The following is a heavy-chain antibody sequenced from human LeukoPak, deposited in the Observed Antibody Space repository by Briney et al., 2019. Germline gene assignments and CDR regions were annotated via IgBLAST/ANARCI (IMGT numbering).Heavy chain of an antibody. CDR3: ASSPYDFWSGYRFDY. V-gene: IGHV4-59*01. Sequence: SETLPLTCTVSGGSISSYYWSWIRQPPGKGLEWIGYIYYSGSTNYNPSLKSRVTISVDTSKNQFSLKLSSVTAADTAVYYCASSPYDFWSGYRFDYWGQGTLVTVSS. J-gene: IGHJ4*02. CDR2: IYYSGST. CDR1: GGSISSYY. D-gene: IGHD3-3*01.